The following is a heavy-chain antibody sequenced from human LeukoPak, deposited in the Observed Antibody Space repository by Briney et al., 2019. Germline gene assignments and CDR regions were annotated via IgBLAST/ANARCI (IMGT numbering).Heavy chain of an antibody. CDR2: IYSGGST. D-gene: IGHD3-10*01. CDR1: GGSISSYY. CDR3: ARDRSSYGSGTLGY. V-gene: IGHV3-53*01. Sequence: PSETLSLTCTVSGGSISSYYWSWVRQAPGKGLEWVSVIYSGGSTYYADSVKGRFTISRDNSKSTLYLQMNSLRAEDTALYYCARDRSSYGSGTLGYWGQGTLVTVSS. J-gene: IGHJ4*02.